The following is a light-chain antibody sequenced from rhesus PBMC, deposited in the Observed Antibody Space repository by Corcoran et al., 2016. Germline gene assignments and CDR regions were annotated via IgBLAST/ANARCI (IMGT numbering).Light chain of an antibody. CDR3: LQHNSYPQT. Sequence: DIQMTQSPSSLSASVGDTVTITCRASQGISSYLNWFQQKPGKAPMPLIYDGSNLESGVPSRFSGRGSGSDFTLTISSLQPEDFAAYYCLQHNSYPQTFGQGTKVEIK. J-gene: IGKJ1*01. CDR1: QGISSY. V-gene: IGKV1-28*03. CDR2: DGS.